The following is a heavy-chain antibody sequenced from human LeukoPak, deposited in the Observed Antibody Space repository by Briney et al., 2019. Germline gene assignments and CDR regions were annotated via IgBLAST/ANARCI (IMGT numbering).Heavy chain of an antibody. CDR1: GGSISSGSYY. CDR2: IYTSGST. CDR3: ARDRSKQWLYWCFDL. J-gene: IGHJ2*01. D-gene: IGHD6-19*01. Sequence: SQTLSLTCTVSGGSISSGSYYWSWIRQPAGKGLEWIGRIYTSGSTNYNPSLKSRVTISVDTSKNQFSLKLSSVTAADTAVDYCARDRSKQWLYWCFDLWGRGTLVTVSS. V-gene: IGHV4-61*02.